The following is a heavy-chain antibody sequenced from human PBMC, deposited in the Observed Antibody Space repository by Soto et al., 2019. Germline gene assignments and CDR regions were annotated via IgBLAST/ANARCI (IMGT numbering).Heavy chain of an antibody. CDR2: IIPMFGTA. J-gene: IGHJ6*02. D-gene: IGHD3-10*01. CDR3: AREFDGYYGMDV. CDR1: GGTFSTDS. Sequence: QVQLVQSGAEVKKPGSSVKVSCKASGGTFSTDSISWVRQAPGQGLEWMGGIIPMFGTANNAQKFQGRVTITADESTSKAYMELSSLRSEDTAVYFCAREFDGYYGMDVWGQGTTVTVAS. V-gene: IGHV1-69*12.